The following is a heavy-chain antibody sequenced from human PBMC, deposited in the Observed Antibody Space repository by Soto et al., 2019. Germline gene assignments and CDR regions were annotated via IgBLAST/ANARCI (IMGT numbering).Heavy chain of an antibody. D-gene: IGHD3-22*01. CDR3: ARGPTVIQDV. CDR2: MYNSGAT. Sequence: SETLSLTCTVSGGSLNNHYWSWIRQPPGKGLEWIGYMYNSGATDYNPSLKSRLSISLDTPTNQFSLRLSSVTAADTAIYFCARGPTVIQDVCGRGTLDTVSS. V-gene: IGHV4-59*11. CDR1: GGSLNNHY. J-gene: IGHJ4*02.